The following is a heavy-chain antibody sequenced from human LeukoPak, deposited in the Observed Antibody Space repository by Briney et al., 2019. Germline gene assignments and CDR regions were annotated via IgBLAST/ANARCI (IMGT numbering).Heavy chain of an antibody. J-gene: IGHJ4*02. V-gene: IGHV3-9*01. CDR1: GFTFDDYA. D-gene: IGHD6-19*01. Sequence: GGSLRLSCAASGFTFDDYAMHWVRQAPGKGLEWVSGISWNSGSIGYADSVKGRFTISRDNAKNSLYLQMNSLRAEDTALYYCCVAVAGTDYWGQGTLVTVSS. CDR2: ISWNSGSI. CDR3: CVAVAGTDY.